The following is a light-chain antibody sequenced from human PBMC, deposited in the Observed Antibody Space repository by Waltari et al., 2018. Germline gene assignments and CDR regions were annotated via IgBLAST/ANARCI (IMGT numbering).Light chain of an antibody. Sequence: DIQMTQSPSSLSASVGDRVTITCRASQSIAIYLNWYQQGPGKAPKLLIYAASSLQTGVPSRFSGSGSGTHFTLTISSLQPEDFATYYCQQSYSTPLTVGPGTKVDFQ. CDR3: QQSYSTPLT. CDR2: AAS. J-gene: IGKJ3*01. V-gene: IGKV1-39*01. CDR1: QSIAIY.